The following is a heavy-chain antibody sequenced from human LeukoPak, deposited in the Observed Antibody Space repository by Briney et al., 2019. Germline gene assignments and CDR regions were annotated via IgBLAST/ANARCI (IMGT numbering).Heavy chain of an antibody. V-gene: IGHV3-23*01. CDR1: GFTFSTSA. Sequence: GGSLRLSCAVSGFTFSTSAMSWVRQAPGTGLEWVSAINAGGDNTYYAESVKDRFTISRDNSKNTLFLQMNTLRAEDTAVYYCAKGAAGVNRVFDYWGQGTLVTVSS. CDR2: INAGGDNT. J-gene: IGHJ4*02. CDR3: AKGAAGVNRVFDY. D-gene: IGHD6-13*01.